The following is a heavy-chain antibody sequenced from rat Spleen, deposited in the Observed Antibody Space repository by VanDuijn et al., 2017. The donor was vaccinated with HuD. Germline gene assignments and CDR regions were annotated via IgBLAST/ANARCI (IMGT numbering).Heavy chain of an antibody. CDR1: GFTFSDYY. D-gene: IGHD2-5*01. CDR2: ITYDGGGT. Sequence: EVQLVESGGGSVQPGRSLKLSCAASGFTFSDYYMAWVRQAPTKGLEWVASITYDGGGTHYRDSVKGRFTISRDNGKNTLYLEMDSLGSEDMATYYCVRQGYLRDWYFDFWGPGTMVTVSS. CDR3: VRQGYLRDWYFDF. J-gene: IGHJ1*01. V-gene: IGHV5-20*01.